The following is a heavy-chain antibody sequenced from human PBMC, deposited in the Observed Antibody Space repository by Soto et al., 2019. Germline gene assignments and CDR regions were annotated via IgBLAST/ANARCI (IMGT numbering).Heavy chain of an antibody. CDR3: ARGKYASYSGGLY. CDR1: GFKFKTSA. CDR2: VSTSGSVK. V-gene: IGHV3-30*04. J-gene: IGHJ4*02. Sequence: QVQLIESGGGVVPPGGSLRLSCSTSGFKFKTSAMHWVRQTPGKGLEWVALVSTSGSVKFYADSVRGRFTISRDNANNSVSLQLNGLRQEDSAVYFCARGKYASYSGGLYWGRGTHVTVSS. D-gene: IGHD6-19*01.